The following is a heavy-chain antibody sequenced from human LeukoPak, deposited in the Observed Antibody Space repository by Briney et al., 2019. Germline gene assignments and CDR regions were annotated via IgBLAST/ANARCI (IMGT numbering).Heavy chain of an antibody. CDR3: ARESPRYGALDY. CDR1: GFTFSSYD. D-gene: IGHD4-17*01. CDR2: IGTAGDT. Sequence: GGSLRLSCAASGFTFSSYDMHWVRQATGKGLEWVSAIGTAGDTYYPGSVKGRFTISRENAKNSLYLQMNSLRAGDTAVYYCARESPRYGALDYWGQGTLVTVSS. J-gene: IGHJ4*02. V-gene: IGHV3-13*01.